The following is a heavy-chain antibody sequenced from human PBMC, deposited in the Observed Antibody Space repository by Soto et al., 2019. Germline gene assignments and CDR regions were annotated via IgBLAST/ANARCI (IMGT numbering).Heavy chain of an antibody. V-gene: IGHV3-48*01. D-gene: IGHD1-26*01. CDR2: ISSSSSTI. Sequence: EVQLVESGGGLVQPGGSLRLSCAASGFTFSSYSMNWVRQAPGKGLEWVSYISSSSSTIYYADSVKGRFTISRDNAKNSLYLQTNSLRAEDTAVYYCARRVGATTLYYYGMDVWGQGTTVTVSS. CDR1: GFTFSSYS. CDR3: ARRVGATTLYYYGMDV. J-gene: IGHJ6*02.